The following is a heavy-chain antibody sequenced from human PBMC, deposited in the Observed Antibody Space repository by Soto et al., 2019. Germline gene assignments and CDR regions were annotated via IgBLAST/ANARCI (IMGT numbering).Heavy chain of an antibody. CDR1: GFTFSSYA. Sequence: VQLVESGGGVVQPGRSLRLSGATSGFTFSSYAMHWVRQAPGKGLEWVAVISYDGSNKYYADSVKGRFTISRDNSKNTLYLQMNSLRAEDTAVYYCATAPPYCSGGSCYYRYNYWGQGTLVTVSS. D-gene: IGHD2-15*01. V-gene: IGHV3-30-3*01. CDR2: ISYDGSNK. CDR3: ATAPPYCSGGSCYYRYNY. J-gene: IGHJ4*02.